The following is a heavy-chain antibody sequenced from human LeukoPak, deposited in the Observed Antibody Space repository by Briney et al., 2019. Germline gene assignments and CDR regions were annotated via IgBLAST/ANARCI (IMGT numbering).Heavy chain of an antibody. J-gene: IGHJ5*02. Sequence: SETLSLTCTVSGDSVSSTRYYWGWIRQPPGKGLEWIGSIYYSGTTYYNPSLKSRVTILLDMSKTQFSLRLTSVTAADTAVYYCARYSYGGEDWFDPWGQGTLVTVSS. CDR1: GDSVSSTRYY. CDR3: ARYSYGGEDWFDP. V-gene: IGHV4-39*01. D-gene: IGHD3-16*01. CDR2: IYYSGTT.